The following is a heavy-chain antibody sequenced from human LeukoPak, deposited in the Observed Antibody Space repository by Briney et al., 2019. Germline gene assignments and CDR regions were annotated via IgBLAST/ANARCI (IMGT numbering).Heavy chain of an antibody. Sequence: PGGSLRLSCAASGFTVSSNYMSWVHQAPGKGLEWVANIKQDGSEKYYVDSVKGRFTISRDNAKNSLYLQMNSRRAEDTAVYYCARVRWLGRKFDYWGQGTLVTVSS. V-gene: IGHV3-7*01. CDR1: GFTVSSNY. J-gene: IGHJ4*02. D-gene: IGHD6-19*01. CDR2: IKQDGSEK. CDR3: ARVRWLGRKFDY.